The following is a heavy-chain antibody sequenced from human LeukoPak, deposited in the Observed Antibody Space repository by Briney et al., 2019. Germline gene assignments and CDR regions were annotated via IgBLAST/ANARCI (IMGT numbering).Heavy chain of an antibody. D-gene: IGHD2-2*01. Sequence: GGSLRLSCAASGFTFISYWMSWVRQAPGKGLEWVANIKQDGSEKYYVDSVKGRFTIARDNAKNSLYLQMNSLRAEDTAVYYCAKVVVPAANYYYYYYMDVWGKGTTVTISS. CDR1: GFTFISYW. V-gene: IGHV3-7*01. CDR3: AKVVVPAANYYYYYYMDV. J-gene: IGHJ6*03. CDR2: IKQDGSEK.